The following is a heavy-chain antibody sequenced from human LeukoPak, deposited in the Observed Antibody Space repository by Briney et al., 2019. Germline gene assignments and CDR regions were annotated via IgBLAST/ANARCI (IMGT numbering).Heavy chain of an antibody. V-gene: IGHV4-30-4*01. Sequence: SQTLSLTCTVSGGSISSGDYYWSWIHQPPGKGLEWIGYIYYSGSTYYNPSLKSRVTISVDTSKNQFSLKLSSVTAADTAVYYCARVAAVTTSPQFDYWGQGTLVTVSS. CDR1: GGSISSGDYY. J-gene: IGHJ4*02. CDR3: ARVAAVTTSPQFDY. D-gene: IGHD4-17*01. CDR2: IYYSGST.